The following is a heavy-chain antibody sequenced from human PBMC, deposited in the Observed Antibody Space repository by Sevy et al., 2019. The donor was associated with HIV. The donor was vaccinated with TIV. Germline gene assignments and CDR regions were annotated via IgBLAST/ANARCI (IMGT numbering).Heavy chain of an antibody. Sequence: SETLSLTCTVSGGSISSYYWSWIRQPAGKGLEWIGRIYTSGSTNYNPSLKSRVTMSVDTSKNQFSLKLSSVTAADTAVYYCARDQWDYYDSSGYSQGAFDIWGQGTMVTVSS. D-gene: IGHD3-22*01. V-gene: IGHV4-4*07. CDR2: IYTSGST. J-gene: IGHJ3*02. CDR3: ARDQWDYYDSSGYSQGAFDI. CDR1: GGSISSYY.